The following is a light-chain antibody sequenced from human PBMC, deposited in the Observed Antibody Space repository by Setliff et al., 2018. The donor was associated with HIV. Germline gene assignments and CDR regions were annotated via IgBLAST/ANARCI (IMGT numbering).Light chain of an antibody. Sequence: QSALTQPRSVSGSPGQSVTISCTGTSSDIGGYNFVSWFQQHPGKGPKLLIFDVSNRPSGVPDRFSGSKSGNTASLTISGLQAEDEADYYCCSYVGSNIVLFGGGTQLTVL. CDR3: CSYVGSNIVL. CDR1: SSDIGGYNF. J-gene: IGLJ2*01. V-gene: IGLV2-11*01. CDR2: DVS.